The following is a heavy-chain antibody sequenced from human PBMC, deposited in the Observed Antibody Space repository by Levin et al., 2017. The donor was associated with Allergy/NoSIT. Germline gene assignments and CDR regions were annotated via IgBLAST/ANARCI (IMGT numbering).Heavy chain of an antibody. CDR3: AGYNSGWFDAFDI. CDR1: GGSVNSSSYY. D-gene: IGHD6-19*01. Sequence: SQTLSLTCTVSGGSVNSSSYYWDWVRQPPGKGLEWIGSVHYSGTTYYNPSLRSRVTIFLDTSKNQFSLRLSSVTAADTAVYYCAGYNSGWFDAFDIWGQGTVVTVSS. CDR2: VHYSGTT. V-gene: IGHV4-39*01. J-gene: IGHJ3*02.